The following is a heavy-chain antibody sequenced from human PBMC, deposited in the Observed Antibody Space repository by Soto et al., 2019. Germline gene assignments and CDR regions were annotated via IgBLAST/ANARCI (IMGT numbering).Heavy chain of an antibody. J-gene: IGHJ4*02. D-gene: IGHD1-26*01. Sequence: QVQLQQWGAGLLKPSETLSLTCAVNSESLSGYYWSWISQSPGKGLEWIGEIDGSGNTNYSPSLRSRVAMSVDTSENHFSLNLNSVSAADTAAYYCVGARGRLVGFDYWGQGTLVTVSS. CDR2: IDGSGNT. CDR3: VGARGRLVGFDY. V-gene: IGHV4-34*01. CDR1: SESLSGYY.